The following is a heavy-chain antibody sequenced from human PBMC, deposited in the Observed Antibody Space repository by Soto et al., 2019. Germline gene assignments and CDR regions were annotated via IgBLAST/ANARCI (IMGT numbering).Heavy chain of an antibody. Sequence: SVKVSCKASGGTFSSYAISWVRQAPGQGLEWMGGIIPIFGTANYAQKFQGRVTITADESTSTAYMELSSLRSEDTAVYYCAREGYYYDSSGYFSIWGQGTMVTVSS. CDR3: AREGYYYDSSGYFSI. J-gene: IGHJ3*02. CDR1: GGTFSSYA. D-gene: IGHD3-22*01. CDR2: IIPIFGTA. V-gene: IGHV1-69*13.